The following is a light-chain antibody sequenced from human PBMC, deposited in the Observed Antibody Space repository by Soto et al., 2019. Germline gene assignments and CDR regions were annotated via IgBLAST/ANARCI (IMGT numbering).Light chain of an antibody. Sequence: QSALTQPASVSGSPGQSITISCTGTISDVGSYNLVSWYQQHPGKAPKLLIYEGSKRPSGVSNRFSGSKSGNTASLTIPGLQAEDEADYYCCSYAGSSTWVFGGGTKLTVL. CDR3: CSYAGSSTWV. J-gene: IGLJ3*02. CDR2: EGS. V-gene: IGLV2-23*01. CDR1: ISDVGSYNL.